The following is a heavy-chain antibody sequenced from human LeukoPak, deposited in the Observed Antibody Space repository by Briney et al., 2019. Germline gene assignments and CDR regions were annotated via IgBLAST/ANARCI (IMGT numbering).Heavy chain of an antibody. J-gene: IGHJ1*01. CDR3: ARVDSGSACAS. CDR2: ISKNGRNT. Sequence: HPGGSLRLSCAASGFTLSSYSMHWVRQAPGKGLEFVSAISKNGRNTYYGNSMKGRFTISRGISKNTLYLQMGSLRPEDMAVYYCARVDSGSACASWGQGILVTVSS. D-gene: IGHD6-19*01. V-gene: IGHV3-64*01. CDR1: GFTLSSYS.